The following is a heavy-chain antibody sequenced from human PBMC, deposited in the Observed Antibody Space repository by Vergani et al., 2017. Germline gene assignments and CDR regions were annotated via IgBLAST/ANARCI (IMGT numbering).Heavy chain of an antibody. D-gene: IGHD6-19*01. CDR3: ARIPVIAVSDKFFYHNGMDV. V-gene: IGHV2-26*01. CDR1: GFSLTNPTLG. Sequence: QVTLKESGPVVVKPTETLTLTCTVSGFSLTNPTLGVSWIRQSPGKALEWLAHIFSNGAKSYTTSLRSRLTIPRDTSKSQVVLTMTNMDPVDTATYFCARIPVIAVSDKFFYHNGMDVWGQGTTVTVSS. J-gene: IGHJ6*02. CDR2: IFSNGAK.